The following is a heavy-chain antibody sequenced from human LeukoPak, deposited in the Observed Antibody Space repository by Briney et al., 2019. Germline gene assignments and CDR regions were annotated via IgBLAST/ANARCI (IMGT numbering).Heavy chain of an antibody. D-gene: IGHD4-17*01. Sequence: SQTLSLTCAVSGYSISSGYYWGWIRQPPGKGLEWIGEINHSGSTNYNPSLKSRATISVDTSKNQFSLKLSSVTAADTAVYYCAREPYGDYDPYWGQGTLVTVSS. CDR1: GYSISSGYY. CDR3: AREPYGDYDPY. J-gene: IGHJ4*02. V-gene: IGHV4-38-2*02. CDR2: INHSGST.